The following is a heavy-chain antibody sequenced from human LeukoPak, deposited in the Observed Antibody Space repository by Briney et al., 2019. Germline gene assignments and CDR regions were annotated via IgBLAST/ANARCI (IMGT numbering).Heavy chain of an antibody. CDR2: IEGDGSTT. D-gene: IGHD1-14*01. V-gene: IGHV3-74*01. Sequence: GGSLRLSCAASGFTFSSYWMHWVRQAPGKGLVWVSRIEGDGSTTTYADSVKGRFTISRDNARNTLSLQMNSLTIEDTAVYYCVVVVEPPDSDGFDVWGQGTMITVSS. CDR1: GFTFSSYW. CDR3: VVVVEPPDSDGFDV. J-gene: IGHJ3*01.